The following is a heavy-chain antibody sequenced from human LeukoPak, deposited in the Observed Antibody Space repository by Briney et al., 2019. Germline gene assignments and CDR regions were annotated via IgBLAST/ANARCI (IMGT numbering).Heavy chain of an antibody. V-gene: IGHV4-59*12. CDR3: ARAAGSGWYSNWFDP. CDR2: IYYSGST. CDR1: GGSISSYY. D-gene: IGHD6-19*01. J-gene: IGHJ5*02. Sequence: SETLSLTCTVSGGSISSYYWSWIRQPPGKGLEWIGYIYYSGSTNYNPSLKSRVTISVDRSKNQFSLKLSSVTAADTAVYYCARAAGSGWYSNWFDPWGQGTLVTVSS.